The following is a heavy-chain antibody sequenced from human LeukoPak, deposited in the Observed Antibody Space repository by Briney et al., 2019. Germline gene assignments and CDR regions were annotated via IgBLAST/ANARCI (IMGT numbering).Heavy chain of an antibody. Sequence: PSETLSLTCTVSGGSISSSSYYWGWIRQPPGKGLEWIGSIYYSGSTDYNPSLKSRVTISVDTSKNQFSLKLSSVTAADTAVYYCARGGGGSGYSGEFDYWGQGTLVTVSS. D-gene: IGHD3-22*01. CDR3: ARGGGGSGYSGEFDY. CDR2: IYYSGST. V-gene: IGHV4-39*01. CDR1: GGSISSSSYY. J-gene: IGHJ4*02.